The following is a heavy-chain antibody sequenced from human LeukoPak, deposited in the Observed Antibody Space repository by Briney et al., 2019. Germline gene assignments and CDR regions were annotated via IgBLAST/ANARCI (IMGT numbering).Heavy chain of an antibody. V-gene: IGHV3-23*01. CDR3: AKRGAEVGATVAPGDY. CDR1: GFTFNRHG. CDR2: ISGRGGTS. J-gene: IGHJ4*02. D-gene: IGHD1-26*01. Sequence: PGGSLRLSCAASGFTFNRHGMSWVRQAPGKGLEWVSAISGRGGTSYYADSVKGRFTISSDNSKNTLYLQMNSLRAEDTAVYYCAKRGAEVGATVAPGDYWGQGTLVTVSS.